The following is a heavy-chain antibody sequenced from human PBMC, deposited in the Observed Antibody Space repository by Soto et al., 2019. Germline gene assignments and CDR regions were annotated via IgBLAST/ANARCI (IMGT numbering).Heavy chain of an antibody. J-gene: IGHJ5*02. CDR1: GYTFTSYY. D-gene: IGHD3-9*01. V-gene: IGHV1-46*01. Sequence: GASVKVSCKASGYTFTSYYIHWVRQAPGQGLEWMGFINPSSGSITYAQNFQGRVTMTRDTSTSTVFMELSSLRSEDTAVYYCVRGYSDNIGCFKGWFDPWGQGTLVTVSS. CDR2: INPSSGSI. CDR3: VRGYSDNIGCFKGWFDP.